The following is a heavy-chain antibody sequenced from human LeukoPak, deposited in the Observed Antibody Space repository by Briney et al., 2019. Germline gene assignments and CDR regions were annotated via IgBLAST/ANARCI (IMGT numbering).Heavy chain of an antibody. CDR2: IWYEGSNK. V-gene: IGHV3-33*01. J-gene: IGHJ1*01. D-gene: IGHD5-24*01. CDR1: GFTFSSYG. CDR3: ARGDGYNDAEYLQH. Sequence: GRSLRLSCAASGFTFSSYGMHWVGQAPGKGLEGVAVIWYEGSNKYYGDSVKGRFTISRDNSKKTLYLQMNSLRVEDTAVYYCARGDGYNDAEYLQHWGQGTLVTVS.